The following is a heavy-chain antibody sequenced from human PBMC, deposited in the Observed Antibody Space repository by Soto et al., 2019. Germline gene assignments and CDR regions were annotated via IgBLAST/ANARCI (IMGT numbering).Heavy chain of an antibody. V-gene: IGHV3-30*18. Sequence: GVSMRLSCAAAGFTFISYGRHWVRQDPGKGLEWVAVISYDGSNKYYADSVKGRFTISRDNSKNTLYLQMNSLRAEDTAVYYCAKGEDSRGYYYSYFDYWGQGTLVTVSS. CDR1: GFTFISYG. J-gene: IGHJ4*02. D-gene: IGHD3-22*01. CDR2: ISYDGSNK. CDR3: AKGEDSRGYYYSYFDY.